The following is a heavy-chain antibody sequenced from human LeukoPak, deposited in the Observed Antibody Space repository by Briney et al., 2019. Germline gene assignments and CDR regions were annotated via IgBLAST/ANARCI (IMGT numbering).Heavy chain of an antibody. J-gene: IGHJ5*02. CDR3: ARVRRVAVAGDWFDP. CDR2: INPSGGST. Sequence: GASVKVSCKASGYTFTSYYMHWVRQAPGQGLEWMGIINPSGGSTSYAQKFQGRVTMTRDTSTSTVYMELSSLRSEDTVVYYCARVRRVAVAGDWFDPWGQGTLVTVSS. CDR1: GYTFTSYY. V-gene: IGHV1-46*03. D-gene: IGHD6-19*01.